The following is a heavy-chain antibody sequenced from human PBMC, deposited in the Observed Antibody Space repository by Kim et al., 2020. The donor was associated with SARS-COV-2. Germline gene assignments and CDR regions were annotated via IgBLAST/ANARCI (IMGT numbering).Heavy chain of an antibody. CDR3: AGDRRYSLDY. Sequence: GGSLRLSCVVSGFSFTTNWMSWVRQAPGKGLEWVAKIKEDGTEKYYGYSVEGRFTISRDNAKNSLYLQMNSLSAEDTAVYYCAGDRRYSLDYWGQGTLVTVSP. CDR1: GFSFTTNW. D-gene: IGHD2-15*01. CDR2: IKEDGTEK. V-gene: IGHV3-7*01. J-gene: IGHJ4*02.